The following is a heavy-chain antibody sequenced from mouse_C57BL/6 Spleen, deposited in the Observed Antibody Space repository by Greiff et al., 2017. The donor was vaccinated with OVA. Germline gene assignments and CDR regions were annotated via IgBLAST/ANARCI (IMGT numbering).Heavy chain of an antibody. D-gene: IGHD2-1*01. CDR3: ARDDGNYGRWYFDV. V-gene: IGHV5-16*01. CDR2: INYDGSST. J-gene: IGHJ1*03. CDR1: GFTFSDYY. Sequence: EVQLQESEGGLVQPGSSMKLSCTASGFTFSDYYMAWVRQVPEKGLEWVANINYDGSSTYYLDSLKSRFIISRDNAKNILYLQMSSLKSEDTATYYCARDDGNYGRWYFDVWGTGTTVTVSS.